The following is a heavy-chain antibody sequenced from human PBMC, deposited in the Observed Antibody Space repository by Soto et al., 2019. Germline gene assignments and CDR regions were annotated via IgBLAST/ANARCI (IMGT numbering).Heavy chain of an antibody. CDR2: ISSSSGHI. CDR3: TRHWLATREFDY. J-gene: IGHJ4*02. D-gene: IGHD1-26*01. V-gene: IGHV3-21*01. CDR1: GFTFSSYS. Sequence: GGSLRLSCAASGFTFSSYSMNWVRQAPGKGLEWVSSISSSSGHIYYADSLKGRFTISRDNAKNSLYLQMNSLRAEDTAVYYCTRHWLATREFDYWGQGTLVTVS.